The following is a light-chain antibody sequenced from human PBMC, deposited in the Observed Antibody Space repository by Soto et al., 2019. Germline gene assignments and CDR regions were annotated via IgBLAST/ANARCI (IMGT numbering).Light chain of an antibody. CDR3: SSYTSSSTWV. CDR1: SSDVGGHNY. V-gene: IGLV2-14*01. J-gene: IGLJ3*02. Sequence: QSALTQPASVSGSPGQSITISCTGTSSDVGGHNYVSWYRHHPGKAPKLMIYEVSNRPSGVSNRFSGSKSDNTASLTISGLQAEDEADYYCSSYTSSSTWVSGGGTQLTVL. CDR2: EVS.